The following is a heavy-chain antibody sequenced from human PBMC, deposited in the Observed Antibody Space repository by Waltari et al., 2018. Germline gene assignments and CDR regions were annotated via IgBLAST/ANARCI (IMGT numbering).Heavy chain of an antibody. CDR3: ARARAHYYGSGNIFDY. Sequence: QVQLQESGPGLVKPSQTLSLTCTVSGGSISSGSSYWSWIRQPAGKGLEWIGRIYTSGSTNYNPSLKSRVTISVDTSKDQFSLKLSSVTAADTAVYYCARARAHYYGSGNIFDYWGQGTLVTVSS. D-gene: IGHD3-10*01. V-gene: IGHV4-61*02. CDR1: GGSISSGSSY. CDR2: IYTSGST. J-gene: IGHJ4*02.